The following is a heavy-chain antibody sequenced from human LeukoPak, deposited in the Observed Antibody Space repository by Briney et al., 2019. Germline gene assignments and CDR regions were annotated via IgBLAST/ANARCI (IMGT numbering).Heavy chain of an antibody. J-gene: IGHJ6*03. V-gene: IGHV3-64*01. CDR3: ARAPPYYYDSSGYYGAYYYYMDV. D-gene: IGHD3-22*01. CDR1: GFTFSSYA. CDR2: ISSNGGST. Sequence: GGSLRLSCAASGFTFSSYAMHWVRQAPGKGLEYVSAISSNGGSTYYANSVKGRFTISRDNSKNTLYLQMGSLRAEDMAVYYCARAPPYYYDSSGYYGAYYYYMDVWGKGATVTVSS.